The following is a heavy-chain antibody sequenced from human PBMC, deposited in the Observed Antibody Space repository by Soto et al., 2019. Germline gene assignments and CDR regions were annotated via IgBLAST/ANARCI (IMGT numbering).Heavy chain of an antibody. CDR2: ISYLGTKS. CDR3: ARTVTGGTYFEF. CDR1: GFTFSEYD. J-gene: IGHJ4*02. V-gene: IGHV3-33*08. D-gene: IGHD3-16*01. Sequence: QVQLVESGGDVVQPGMSLSLSCADSGFTFSEYDMHWVRQAPGKGLEWVALISYLGTKSEYADSVKGRFTISRDNFKKTVSLQMESLRVEDSAVYFCARTVTGGTYFEFWGRGTLVTVSS.